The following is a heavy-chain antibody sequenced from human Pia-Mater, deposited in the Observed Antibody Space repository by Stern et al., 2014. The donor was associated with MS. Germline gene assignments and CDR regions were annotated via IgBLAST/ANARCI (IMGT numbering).Heavy chain of an antibody. V-gene: IGHV5-51*01. CDR3: ARHRWELLDAFDI. Sequence: EVQLVESGEEVKKPGESLKISCKGSGYSFTSYWIGWVRQMPGKGLEWMGIIYPGDSDTRYSPSFQGQVTISADKSISTAYLQWSSLKASDTAMYYCARHRWELLDAFDIWGQGTMVTVSS. CDR1: GYSFTSYW. D-gene: IGHD1-26*01. J-gene: IGHJ3*02. CDR2: IYPGDSDT.